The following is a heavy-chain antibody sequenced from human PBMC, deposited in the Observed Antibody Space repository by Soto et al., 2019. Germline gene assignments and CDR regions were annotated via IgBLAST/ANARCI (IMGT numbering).Heavy chain of an antibody. D-gene: IGHD2-8*01. J-gene: IGHJ4*02. V-gene: IGHV4-39*01. CDR3: ARQDWMLYVIDY. CDR1: GDSLSSSSYY. CDR2: IYHSGSS. Sequence: SETLSLTCTVSGDSLSSSSYYWGWIRQPPGKGLEWIGSIYHSGSSYDNSSLKSRVTISVDTSKNQFSLKLSSVTAADTAVYYCARQDWMLYVIDYWGQGILVTVSS.